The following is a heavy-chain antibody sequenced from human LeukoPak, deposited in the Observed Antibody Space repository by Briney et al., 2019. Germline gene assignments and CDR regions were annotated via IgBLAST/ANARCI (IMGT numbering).Heavy chain of an antibody. CDR3: AREVAVGIGAYNY. D-gene: IGHD6-13*01. CDR1: GFTFSSYG. J-gene: IGHJ4*02. CDR2: IRYDGSNK. V-gene: IGHV3-30*02. Sequence: GGSLRLSCAASGFTFSSYGMHWVRQAPGKGLEWVAFIRYDGSNKYYADSVKGRFTISRDNAKNSLYLQVNSLRAEDTAVYYCAREVAVGIGAYNYWGQGTLVTVSS.